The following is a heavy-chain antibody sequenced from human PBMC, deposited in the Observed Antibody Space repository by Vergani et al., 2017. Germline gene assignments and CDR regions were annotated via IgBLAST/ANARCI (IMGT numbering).Heavy chain of an antibody. CDR3: ATSGYRRWGYYFDY. CDR1: GYSISSNNC. CDR2: ICHTEDN. Sequence: QVQLQESGPGLVKPPGTLSLTCAVSGYSISSNNCWTWVRQPPGKGLEWIGEICHTEDNKYSPSLKSRVTVSVDESRNLFSLKLYSVTAADTAVYYCATSGYRRWGYYFDYWGQGTLVTVSS. D-gene: IGHD2-2*02. V-gene: IGHV4-4*03. J-gene: IGHJ4*02.